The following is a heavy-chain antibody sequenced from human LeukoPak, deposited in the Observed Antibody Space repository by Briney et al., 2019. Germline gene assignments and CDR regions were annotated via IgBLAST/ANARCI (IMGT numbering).Heavy chain of an antibody. CDR2: IYPSGST. V-gene: IGHV4-61*02. CDR1: GGSIRSDGYY. D-gene: IGHD3-3*01. Sequence: TLSLTCTVSGGSIRSDGYYWSWIRQPAGKGLEWIGRIYPSGSTSYNPSLKSRVTISIDTSKKQFSLKLRSVTAADTAVYYCARVYYEKSYFDYWGQGTLVTVSS. CDR3: ARVYYEKSYFDY. J-gene: IGHJ4*02.